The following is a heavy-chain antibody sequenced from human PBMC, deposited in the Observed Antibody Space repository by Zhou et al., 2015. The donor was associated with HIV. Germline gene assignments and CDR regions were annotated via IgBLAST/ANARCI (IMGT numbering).Heavy chain of an antibody. Sequence: QVQLVQSGAEVKKPGSSVKVSCKASGGTFSSYAISWVRQAPGQGLEWMGGIIPIFGTANYAQKFQGRVTITADESTSTAYMELSSLRSEDTAVYYCARILTTVTTYDDYYYYYMDVWGKGTTVTVSS. CDR1: GGTFSSYA. CDR2: IIPIFGTA. V-gene: IGHV1-69*01. J-gene: IGHJ6*03. D-gene: IGHD4-11*01. CDR3: ARILTTVTTYDDYYYYYMDV.